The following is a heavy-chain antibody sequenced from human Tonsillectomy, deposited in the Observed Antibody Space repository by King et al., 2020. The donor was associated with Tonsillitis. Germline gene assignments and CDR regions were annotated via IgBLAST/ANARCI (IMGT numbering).Heavy chain of an antibody. Sequence: VQLVESGGGLVQPGRSLRLSCAASGFTFGDYAMHWVRQAPGKGLEWVSGVSWNSGSIGYADSVKGRFTITRHNDKNSLYLQMNSLRAEDTALYYCAKDSLNDFNWYFDLWGRGTLVTVSS. J-gene: IGHJ2*01. CDR3: AKDSLNDFNWYFDL. D-gene: IGHD3/OR15-3a*01. CDR2: VSWNSGSI. CDR1: GFTFGDYA. V-gene: IGHV3-9*01.